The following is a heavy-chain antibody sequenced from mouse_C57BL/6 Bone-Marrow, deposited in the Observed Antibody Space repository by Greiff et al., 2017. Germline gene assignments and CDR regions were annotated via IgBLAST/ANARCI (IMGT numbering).Heavy chain of an antibody. CDR1: GFNIKDAY. J-gene: IGHJ2*01. CDR3: TTGGYDEGGFDD. CDR2: IDPENGDT. V-gene: IGHV14-4*01. Sequence: EVQLQESGAELVRPGASVKLSCTASGFNIKDAYMHWVKQSPEQGLEWIGWIDPENGDTEYASKFQGKATITADTSSNTAYLHLSSLTSEDTAVYYCTTGGYDEGGFDDWGQGTTLTVSS. D-gene: IGHD2-2*01.